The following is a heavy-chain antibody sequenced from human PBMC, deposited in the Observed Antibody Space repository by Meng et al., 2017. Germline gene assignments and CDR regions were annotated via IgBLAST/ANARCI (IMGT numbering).Heavy chain of an antibody. CDR1: GGSSSSSNW. Sequence: VQLPEAGPGLEKPSGTLSLTCAVSGGSSSSSNWWSWVRQPPGKGLEWIGEIYHSGSTNYNPSLKSRVTISVDKSKNQFSLKLSSVTAADTAVYYCARDVVGAIIIARGDYWGQGTLVTVSS. CDR3: ARDVVGAIIIARGDY. J-gene: IGHJ4*02. D-gene: IGHD1-26*01. CDR2: IYHSGST. V-gene: IGHV4-4*02.